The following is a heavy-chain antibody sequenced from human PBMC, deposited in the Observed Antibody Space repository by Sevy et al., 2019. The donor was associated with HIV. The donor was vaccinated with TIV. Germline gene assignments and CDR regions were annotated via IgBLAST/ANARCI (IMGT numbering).Heavy chain of an antibody. J-gene: IGHJ4*02. Sequence: GGFLRLSCAASGLTLTTTGMSWVRQAPGKGLEWVEGVTSDGTTYYADSLRDRFTVSRDNSKNTLYLQLNSLRADDTAVFYCAGGDTTMITDLDYWGQGTLVTVSS. V-gene: IGHV3-23*01. CDR1: GLTLTTTG. D-gene: IGHD3-16*01. CDR2: VTSDGTT. CDR3: AGGDTTMITDLDY.